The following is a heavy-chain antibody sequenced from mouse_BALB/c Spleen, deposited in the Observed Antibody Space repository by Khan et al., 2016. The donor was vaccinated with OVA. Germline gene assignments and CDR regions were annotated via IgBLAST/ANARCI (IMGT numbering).Heavy chain of an antibody. Sequence: EVELVESGGGLVQPGGSLKLSCAASGFTFSRYGMSWVRQTPDKRLELVATINGNGGSTYYPDSVKGRFTISRDNAKNTLYLQMRSLKSEDTGMYYCARTYAMDYWGQGTSVTVSS. CDR1: GFTFSRYG. CDR3: ARTYAMDY. V-gene: IGHV5-6-3*01. J-gene: IGHJ4*01. CDR2: INGNGGST.